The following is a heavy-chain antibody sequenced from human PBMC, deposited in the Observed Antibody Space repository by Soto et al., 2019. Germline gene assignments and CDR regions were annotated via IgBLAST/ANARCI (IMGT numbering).Heavy chain of an antibody. V-gene: IGHV2-5*02. Sequence: QITLKESGPTLVKPTQTLTLTCTFSGFSLTTSGVGVGWIRQPPGKALEWLALIYWDDDKRYSPSLKSRLTITKDTSKNQVVLTMTNMDAVDTATYYCAHRRDSSVYFDHGGQGTRVTVSS. CDR3: AHRRDSSVYFDH. J-gene: IGHJ4*02. D-gene: IGHD3-22*01. CDR1: GFSLTTSGVG. CDR2: IYWDDDK.